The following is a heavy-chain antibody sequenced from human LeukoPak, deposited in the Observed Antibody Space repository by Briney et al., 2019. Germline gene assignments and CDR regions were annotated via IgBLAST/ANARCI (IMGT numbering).Heavy chain of an antibody. J-gene: IGHJ4*02. CDR1: GGSISSSSYY. V-gene: IGHV4-39*01. Sequence: SETLSLTCTVSGGSISSSSYYWGWIRQPPGKGLEWIGSIYYSGSTYYNPSLKSRVTISVDTSKNQFSLKLSSVTAADTAVYYCARRLVGSLSPYYFDYWGQGTLVTVSS. CDR3: ARRLVGSLSPYYFDY. CDR2: IYYSGST. D-gene: IGHD6-6*01.